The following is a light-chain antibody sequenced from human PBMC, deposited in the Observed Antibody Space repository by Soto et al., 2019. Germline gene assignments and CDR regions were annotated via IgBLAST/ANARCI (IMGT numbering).Light chain of an antibody. CDR2: AAS. V-gene: IGKV1-39*01. Sequence: DIPMTQSPSSLSASVGDRVTITCRASQSISSYLNWYQQKPGKAPKLLIYAASSLQSGVPSRFSGSGSGTDFTLTISSLQPEDFATYYCQQRYSTPPTFGQGTKVEI. CDR1: QSISSY. J-gene: IGKJ1*01. CDR3: QQRYSTPPT.